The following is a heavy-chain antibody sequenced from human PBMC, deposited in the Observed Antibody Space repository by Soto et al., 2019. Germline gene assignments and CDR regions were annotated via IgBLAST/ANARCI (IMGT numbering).Heavy chain of an antibody. CDR3: SWWLSPY. J-gene: IGHJ4*02. CDR1: GGSFSGYY. Sequence: SETLSLTCTVYGGSFSGYYWSWIRQPPGKGLEWIGEINHSGSIKYSPSLESRITISVDTSRSQLSLKLSSVTAADTAVYYCSWWLSPYWGQGTLVTVSS. CDR2: INHSGSI. D-gene: IGHD2-8*02. V-gene: IGHV4-34*01.